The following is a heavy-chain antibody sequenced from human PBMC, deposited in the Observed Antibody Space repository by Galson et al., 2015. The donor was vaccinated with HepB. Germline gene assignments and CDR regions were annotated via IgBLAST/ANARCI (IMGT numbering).Heavy chain of an antibody. D-gene: IGHD6-13*01. V-gene: IGHV1-2*06. J-gene: IGHJ1*01. CDR2: INPNSGGT. CDR3: ARTSSSWHTQYFQH. CDR1: GYTFTGYY. Sequence: SVTVSCKASGYTFTGYYMHWVRQAPGQGLEWMGRINPNSGGTNYAQKFQGRVTMTRDTSISTAYMELSRLRSDDTAVYYCARTSSSWHTQYFQHWGQGTLATVSS.